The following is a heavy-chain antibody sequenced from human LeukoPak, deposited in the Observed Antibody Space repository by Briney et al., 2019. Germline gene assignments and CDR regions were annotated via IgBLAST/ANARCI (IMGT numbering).Heavy chain of an antibody. CDR1: GFTFSKYA. Sequence: PGGSLRLSCAASGFTFSKYAMSWVRQAPGKGLEWVSTVNDRGTGTYYADSVKGRFTISRDNAKNSLYLQMNSLRAEDTAVYYCATLIGYYDFWSGYSWGQGTLVTVSS. CDR3: ATLIGYYDFWSGYS. V-gene: IGHV3-23*01. J-gene: IGHJ4*02. D-gene: IGHD3-3*01. CDR2: VNDRGTGT.